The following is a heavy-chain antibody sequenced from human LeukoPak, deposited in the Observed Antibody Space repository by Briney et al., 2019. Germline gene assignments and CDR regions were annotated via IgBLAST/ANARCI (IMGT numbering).Heavy chain of an antibody. CDR2: IKQDGSEK. D-gene: IGHD6-6*01. J-gene: IGHJ4*02. CDR1: GFTFSSYW. V-gene: IGHV3-7*01. Sequence: GGSLRLSCAASGFTFSSYWMSWVRQAPGKGLEWVANIKQDGSEKNYVDSVKGRFTISRDSAKNSLYLQMNSLSAEDTAVYYCARGSSYHVYWGQGTLVTVSS. CDR3: ARGSSYHVY.